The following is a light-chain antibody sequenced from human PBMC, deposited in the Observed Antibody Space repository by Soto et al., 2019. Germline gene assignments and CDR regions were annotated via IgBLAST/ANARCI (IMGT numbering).Light chain of an antibody. CDR2: LVS. V-gene: IGLV2-11*01. CDR1: SSDVGGYNY. J-gene: IGLJ1*01. Sequence: QSVLTQPRSVSGSPGQSVTISCTGTSSDVGGYNYVSWYQQHPGKAPKVMIYLVSKRPSGVPDRFSGSKSGNTASLTISGLQAEDEADYYCCSYAGNYIYVFGTGTKVTDL. CDR3: CSYAGNYIYV.